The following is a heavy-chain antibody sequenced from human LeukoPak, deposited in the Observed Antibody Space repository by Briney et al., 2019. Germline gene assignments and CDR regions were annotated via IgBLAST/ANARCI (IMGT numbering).Heavy chain of an antibody. CDR1: GFIFSTYA. D-gene: IGHD2-15*01. CDR3: AKGTVRYCSGDSGYPFDY. CDR2: ISGSGGST. J-gene: IGHJ4*02. Sequence: GGSLRLSCAASGFIFSTYAMTWVRQAPGKGLEWVSGISGSGGSTNYADSVKGRFTISRDNSKNTLYLQMNSLRAEDTAVYYCAKGTVRYCSGDSGYPFDYLCQGTLVTVSS. V-gene: IGHV3-23*01.